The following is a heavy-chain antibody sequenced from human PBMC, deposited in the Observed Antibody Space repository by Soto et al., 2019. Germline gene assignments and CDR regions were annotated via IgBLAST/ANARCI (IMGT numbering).Heavy chain of an antibody. J-gene: IGHJ6*02. CDR1: GFTFSSYG. V-gene: IGHV3-30*18. Sequence: GSLRLSCTASGFTFSSYGMHWVRQAPGKGLEWVAVISYDGSNKYYADSVKGRFTISGDNSKNTLYLQMDSLRAEDTAVYYCAKIRIQLWRYGMDVWGQGTTVTVS. CDR2: ISYDGSNK. D-gene: IGHD5-18*01. CDR3: AKIRIQLWRYGMDV.